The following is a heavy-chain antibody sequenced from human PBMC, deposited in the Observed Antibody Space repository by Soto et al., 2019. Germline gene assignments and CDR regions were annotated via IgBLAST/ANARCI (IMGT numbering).Heavy chain of an antibody. D-gene: IGHD3-3*01. J-gene: IGHJ4*02. Sequence: EVQLVESGGGLVKPGGSLRLSCAASGFTFSNAWMNWVRQAPGKGLEWVGRIKSKTDGGTTDYAAPVQGRLTISTEDSKNTLYLQMNSLKTEDTAVYYCTTYVYYDFWSGSIAYYFDYWGQGTLVTVSS. CDR3: TTYVYYDFWSGSIAYYFDY. V-gene: IGHV3-15*07. CDR2: IKSKTDGGTT. CDR1: GFTFSNAW.